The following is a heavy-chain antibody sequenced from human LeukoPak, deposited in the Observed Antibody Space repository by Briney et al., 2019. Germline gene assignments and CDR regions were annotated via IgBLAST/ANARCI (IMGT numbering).Heavy chain of an antibody. CDR3: ARDLGWLQSDY. D-gene: IGHD5-24*01. V-gene: IGHV3-7*01. J-gene: IGHJ4*02. CDR2: IKKDGSEQ. CDR1: GFSFSDHW. Sequence: GGSLRLSCVASGFSFSDHWVNWFRQAPGKGLEWVATIKKDGSEQYYVDSMKGRLTISRDNAKNSVYLQIHNLRAEDTAVYYCARDLGWLQSDYWGQGTLVTVSS.